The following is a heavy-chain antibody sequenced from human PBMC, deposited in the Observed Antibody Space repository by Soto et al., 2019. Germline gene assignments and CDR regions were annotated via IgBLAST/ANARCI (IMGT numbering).Heavy chain of an antibody. D-gene: IGHD3-22*01. CDR1: GGTFSSYA. V-gene: IGHV1-69*01. J-gene: IGHJ6*02. Sequence: QVQLVQSGAEVKKPGSSVKVSCKASGGTFSSYAISWVRQAPGQGLEWMGGIIPIFGKANYAQKFQGRVTITADEPTSTAYMELRSLRSEDTAVYYCARARAPIRRDYYDSSGYWSGYYYYGMDVWGQGTTVTVSS. CDR3: ARARAPIRRDYYDSSGYWSGYYYYGMDV. CDR2: IIPIFGKA.